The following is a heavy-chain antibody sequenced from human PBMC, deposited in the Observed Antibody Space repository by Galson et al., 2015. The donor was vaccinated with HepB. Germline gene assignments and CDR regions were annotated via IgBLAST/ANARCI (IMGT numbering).Heavy chain of an antibody. CDR1: GFTFSSYA. Sequence: SLRLSCAASGFTFSSYAMHWVRQAPGKGLEWVAVISYDGSNKYYADSVKGRFTISRDNSKNTLYLQMNSLRAEDTAVYYCATSHGGGGYYYGWGNWFDPWGQGTLVTVSS. D-gene: IGHD3-22*01. CDR2: ISYDGSNK. CDR3: ATSHGGGGYYYGWGNWFDP. J-gene: IGHJ5*02. V-gene: IGHV3-30*04.